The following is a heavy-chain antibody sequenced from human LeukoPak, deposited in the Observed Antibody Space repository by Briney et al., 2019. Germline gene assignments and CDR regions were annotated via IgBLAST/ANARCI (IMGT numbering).Heavy chain of an antibody. CDR1: GSTFSSYA. Sequence: PGGSLRLSCAASGSTFSSYAMSWVRQAPGKGLEWVSAISGSGGSTYYADSVKGRFTISRDNSKNTLYLQMNSLRAEDTAVYYCARNRRVVVPAATDYWGQGTLVTVSS. V-gene: IGHV3-23*01. CDR3: ARNRRVVVPAATDY. CDR2: ISGSGGST. J-gene: IGHJ4*02. D-gene: IGHD2-2*01.